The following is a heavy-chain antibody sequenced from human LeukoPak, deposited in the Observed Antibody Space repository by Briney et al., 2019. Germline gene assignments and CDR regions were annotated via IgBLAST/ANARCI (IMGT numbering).Heavy chain of an antibody. CDR2: IYYSGST. J-gene: IGHJ4*02. CDR3: ARDQDYGDYTHYFDY. CDR1: GGSISSYY. D-gene: IGHD4-17*01. Sequence: SETLSLTCTVSGGSISSYYWSWIRQPPAKGLEWIGYIYYSGSTNYNPSLKSRVTISVDTSKNQFSLKLSSVTAADTAVYYCARDQDYGDYTHYFDYWGQGTLVTVSS. V-gene: IGHV4-59*01.